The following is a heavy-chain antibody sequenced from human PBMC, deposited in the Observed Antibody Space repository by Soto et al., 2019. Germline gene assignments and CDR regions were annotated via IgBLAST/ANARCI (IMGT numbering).Heavy chain of an antibody. CDR3: ARNRLEFRDDAFDI. V-gene: IGHV3-7*01. Sequence: EVQLVESGGGLVQPGGSLRLSCVVSGFTFSKYWVTWVRQAPGKGPEWVANIKEDGGQNYYVDFVRGRFTISRDNAKNSLYLQMSSLRAEDMAVYYCARNRLEFRDDAFDIWGQGTMVIVSS. J-gene: IGHJ3*02. CDR1: GFTFSKYW. D-gene: IGHD1-1*01. CDR2: IKEDGGQN.